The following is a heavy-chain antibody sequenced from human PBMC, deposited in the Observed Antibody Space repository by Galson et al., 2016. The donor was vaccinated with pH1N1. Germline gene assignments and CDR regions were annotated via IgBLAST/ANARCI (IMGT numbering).Heavy chain of an antibody. CDR2: ISHDSGSRII. J-gene: IGHJ5*02. CDR3: ARVPVNQDNWFDP. V-gene: IGHV3-48*01. CDR1: GFSFSNHG. Sequence: SLRLSCAASGFSFSNHGMNWVRQAPGKGLEWIAYISHDSGSRIIHYAGSVKGRFTISRDDAKTSLYLQMNSLRAEDTAVYYCARVPVNQDNWFDPWGQGTLVAVSS.